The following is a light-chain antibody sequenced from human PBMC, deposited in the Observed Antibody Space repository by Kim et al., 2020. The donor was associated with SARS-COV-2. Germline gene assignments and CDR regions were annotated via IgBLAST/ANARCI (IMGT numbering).Light chain of an antibody. CDR3: QVWDSSSDHVV. Sequence: GPDKTARITCGGNNIGSKSVPWYQQQPGQAPVLVIYYDSDRPSGIPERFSGSNSGNTATLTISRVEAGDEADYYCQVWDSSSDHVVFGGGTQLPS. CDR1: NIGSKS. V-gene: IGLV3-21*04. J-gene: IGLJ2*01. CDR2: YDS.